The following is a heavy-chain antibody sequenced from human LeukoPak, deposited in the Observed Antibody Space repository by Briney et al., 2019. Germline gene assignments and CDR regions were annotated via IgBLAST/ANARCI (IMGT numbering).Heavy chain of an antibody. D-gene: IGHD1-26*01. CDR2: IQYSGAT. CDR1: GGSFSGYY. Sequence: SETLSLTCAVHGGSFSGYYWAWIRQPPGKGLEWIGEIQYSGATNYSPSLKSRVIISGDSSRNQFSLKLTSLTAADTAIYYCARGALIVYALDIWGQGALVTVSS. CDR3: ARGALIVYALDI. J-gene: IGHJ3*02. V-gene: IGHV4-34*01.